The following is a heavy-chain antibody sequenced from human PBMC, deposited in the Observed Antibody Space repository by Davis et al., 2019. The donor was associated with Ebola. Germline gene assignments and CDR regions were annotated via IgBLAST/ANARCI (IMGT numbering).Heavy chain of an antibody. CDR1: GFTSSSYA. CDR2: TSSNGGST. D-gene: IGHD1-26*01. Sequence: GGSLRPSCSASGFTSSSYAMHWVRQAPGKGLEYVSATSSNGGSTYYADSVKGRFTISRDNSKNTLYLQMGSLRAEDMAVYYCARALGEWELLYSVDYWGQGTLVTVSS. J-gene: IGHJ4*02. V-gene: IGHV3-64*02. CDR3: ARALGEWELLYSVDY.